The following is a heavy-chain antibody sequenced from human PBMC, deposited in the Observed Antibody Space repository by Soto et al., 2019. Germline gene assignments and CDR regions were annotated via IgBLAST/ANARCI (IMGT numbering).Heavy chain of an antibody. CDR2: ISASNGGI. V-gene: IGHV3-23*01. J-gene: IGHJ4*02. Sequence: EVQLLESGGGLVQPGGSLRLSCAASGFTFSNYAMSWVRQAPGKGLEWVSSISASNGGIYYADSVKGRFTISRDNSKSTLYLQMNSLRAEDTAVYYCAKAPTDCYWCGDYWGQGTLVTVSS. CDR1: GFTFSNYA. CDR3: AKAPTDCYWCGDY. D-gene: IGHD2-21*02.